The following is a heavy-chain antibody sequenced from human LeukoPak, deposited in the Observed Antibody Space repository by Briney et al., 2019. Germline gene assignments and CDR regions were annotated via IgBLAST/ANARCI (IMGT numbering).Heavy chain of an antibody. V-gene: IGHV3-64*01. Sequence: GGSLRLSCAASGFTFSVYALHWVRQAPGKGLEDVSAINIYGRDTYYASSVEGRFTISRDNTRNTVWLQMDSLRPEDTAVYYCARESGVTASPYTGTHSDLWGRGTLVTVSS. J-gene: IGHJ5*02. CDR1: GFTFSVYA. D-gene: IGHD1-26*01. CDR2: INIYGRDT. CDR3: ARESGVTASPYTGTHSDL.